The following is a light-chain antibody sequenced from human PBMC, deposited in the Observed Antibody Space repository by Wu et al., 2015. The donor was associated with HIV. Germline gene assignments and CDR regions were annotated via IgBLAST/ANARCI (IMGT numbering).Light chain of an antibody. CDR3: QQYINWPPRYT. V-gene: IGKV3-15*01. CDR2: GAF. J-gene: IGKJ2*01. Sequence: EIVMTQSPVTLSVSPGERATLSCRASQSVSKNLAWYQQKLGQAPRLLICGAFTRATGTPDRFSGSGSGTEFTLTISAVESEDFAVYFCQQYINWPPRYTFGQGTKLDIK. CDR1: QSVSKN.